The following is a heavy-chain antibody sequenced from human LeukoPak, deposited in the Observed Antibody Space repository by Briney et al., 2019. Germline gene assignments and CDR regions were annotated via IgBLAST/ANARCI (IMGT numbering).Heavy chain of an antibody. Sequence: PGGSLRLSCAASGFTFSSYEMNWVRQAPGKGLEWVSYISSSGSTIYYADSVKGRFTISRDNAKNSLYLQMNSLRAEDTAAYYCARDRPFTRVVLDYWGQGNLVTVSS. V-gene: IGHV3-48*03. CDR1: GFTFSSYE. CDR2: ISSSGSTI. D-gene: IGHD2-21*01. J-gene: IGHJ4*02. CDR3: ARDRPFTRVVLDY.